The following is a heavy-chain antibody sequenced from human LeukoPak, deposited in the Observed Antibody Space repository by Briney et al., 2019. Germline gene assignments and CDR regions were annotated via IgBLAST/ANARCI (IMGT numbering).Heavy chain of an antibody. D-gene: IGHD1-26*01. CDR1: GYTFTGYY. J-gene: IGHJ4*02. CDR3: ARDLGAYSGSLGY. CDR2: INPNSGGA. Sequence: GASVKVSCKASGYTFTGYYMHRVRQAPGQGPEWMGWINPNSGGANYAQKFQGRVTMTRDTSISTAYMDLSRLTYDDTALYYCARDLGAYSGSLGYWGQGTLVTVSS. V-gene: IGHV1-2*02.